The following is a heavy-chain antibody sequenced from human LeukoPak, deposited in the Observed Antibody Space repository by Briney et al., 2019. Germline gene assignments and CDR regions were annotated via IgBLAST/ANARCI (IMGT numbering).Heavy chain of an antibody. Sequence: ASVKVSCKASGYTFTSYGISWVRQAPGQGLEWMGWISAYNGNTNYAQKLQGRVTMTTDTSTSTAYMELRSLRSDDTAVYYCARSYYPFIAAAPYYYYMDVWGKGTTVTVSS. D-gene: IGHD6-13*01. CDR3: ARSYYPFIAAAPYYYYMDV. CDR1: GYTFTSYG. V-gene: IGHV1-18*01. J-gene: IGHJ6*03. CDR2: ISAYNGNT.